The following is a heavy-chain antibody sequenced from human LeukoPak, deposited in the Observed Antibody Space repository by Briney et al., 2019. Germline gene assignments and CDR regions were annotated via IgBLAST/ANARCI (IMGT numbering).Heavy chain of an antibody. Sequence: ASVKVSCKASGYTFTGYYMHWVRQAPGQGLEWMGWINPNSGGTNYAQKFQGRVTMTRDTSISTAYMELSRLGSDDTAVYYCARDISRWGDAFDIWGQGTMVTVSS. CDR3: ARDISRWGDAFDI. J-gene: IGHJ3*02. CDR2: INPNSGGT. CDR1: GYTFTGYY. D-gene: IGHD2-21*01. V-gene: IGHV1-2*02.